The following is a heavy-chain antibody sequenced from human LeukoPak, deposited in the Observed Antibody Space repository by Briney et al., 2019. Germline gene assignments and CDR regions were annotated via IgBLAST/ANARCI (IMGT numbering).Heavy chain of an antibody. CDR3: AKDVPSYYYYYYMDV. Sequence: GGSLRLSCATSGLTFSGHSMSWVRQAPGKGLEWVSVIYSGGSTYYADSVKGRFTISRDNSKNTLYLQMNSLRAEDTAVYYCAKDVPSYYYYYYMDVWGKGTTVTVSS. V-gene: IGHV3-66*01. CDR2: IYSGGST. CDR1: GLTFSGHS. J-gene: IGHJ6*03.